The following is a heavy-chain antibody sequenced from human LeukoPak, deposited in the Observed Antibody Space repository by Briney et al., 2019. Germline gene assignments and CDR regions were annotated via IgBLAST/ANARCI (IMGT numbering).Heavy chain of an antibody. CDR1: GGSISSYY. J-gene: IGHJ5*02. D-gene: IGHD2-8*01. CDR3: ARRNGGFDP. CDR2: VYYSGST. Sequence: SETLSLTCTVSGGSISSYYWSWIRQPPGKGLEWIGYVYYSGSTNYNPSLKSRVTISVDTSKNQFSLKLSSVTAGDTAVYYCARRNGGFDPWGQGTLVTVSS. V-gene: IGHV4-59*01.